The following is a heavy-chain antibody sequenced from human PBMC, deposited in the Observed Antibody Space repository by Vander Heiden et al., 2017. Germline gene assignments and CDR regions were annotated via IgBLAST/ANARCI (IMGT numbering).Heavy chain of an antibody. V-gene: IGHV3-23*01. CDR2: ISGSGGST. CDR3: AKELSVGVWFGGTYGMDV. D-gene: IGHD3-10*01. Sequence: EVQLLESGGGLVQPGGSLRLSCAASGFTFSSYAMSWVRQAPGKGLEWVSAISGSGGSTYYADSVKGRFTISRDNSKNTLYLQMNSLRAEDTAVYYCAKELSVGVWFGGTYGMDVWGQGTTVTVSS. J-gene: IGHJ6*02. CDR1: GFTFSSYA.